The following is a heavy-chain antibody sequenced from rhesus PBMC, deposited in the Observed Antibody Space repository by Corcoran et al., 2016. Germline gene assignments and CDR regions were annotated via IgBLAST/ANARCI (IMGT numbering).Heavy chain of an antibody. V-gene: IGHV4-165*01. Sequence: QVQLQESGPGLVKPSETLSLTCSVSGGSFSGSYWGWIRQPPGKGLELLGYISGSSGSTDYNPSLKSRVTISTDTSKNQFSLKLSSVTAADTAVYYCARVSVYFDYWGQGVLVTVSS. CDR2: ISGSSGST. CDR1: GGSFSGSY. J-gene: IGHJ4*01. CDR3: ARVSVYFDY.